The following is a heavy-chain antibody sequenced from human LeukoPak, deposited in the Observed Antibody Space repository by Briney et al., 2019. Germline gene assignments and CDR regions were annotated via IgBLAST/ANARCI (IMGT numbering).Heavy chain of an antibody. CDR2: ISYDGSNK. CDR1: FAASGFTFSTFG. V-gene: IGHV3-30*18. CDR3: AKDLGSGYYYDSSGYYLGGGFDY. Sequence: GSLRLSCAASGFAASGFTFSTFGMHWVRQAPGKGLEWVAVISYDGSNKYYADSVKGRFTISRDNSKNTLYLQMNSLRAEDTAVYYCAKDLGSGYYYDSSGYYLGGGFDYWGQGTLVTVSS. D-gene: IGHD3-22*01. J-gene: IGHJ4*02.